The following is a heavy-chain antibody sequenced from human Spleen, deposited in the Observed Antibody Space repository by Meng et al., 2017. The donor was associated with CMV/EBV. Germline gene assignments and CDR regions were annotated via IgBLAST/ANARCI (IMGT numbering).Heavy chain of an antibody. V-gene: IGHV4-4*01. Sequence: LACAVSGGCVVWSDWGGWVRPSREEGVGWSGENYQSDNTEYSPSLKGRVTIELNKSKNQCSLKLTLMTAADTAVYFCTRGYVTGLYWGQGALVTVSS. CDR2: NYQSDNT. CDR1: GGCVVWSDW. J-gene: IGHJ4*02. D-gene: IGHD1-14*01. CDR3: TRGYVTGLY.